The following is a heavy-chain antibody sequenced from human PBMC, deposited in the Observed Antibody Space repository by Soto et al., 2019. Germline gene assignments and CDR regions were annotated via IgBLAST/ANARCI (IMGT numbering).Heavy chain of an antibody. CDR1: GFTFSSYA. J-gene: IGHJ6*02. Sequence: EVQLLESGGGLVQPGGSLRLSCAASGFTFSSYAMSWVSQAPGQGLEWVSAISGSGGSTYYADSVKGRFTISRDNSKNTLYLPMNSLRAEDTAVYYCAKVASGYYYSGMDVWGQGTTVTVSS. CDR2: ISGSGGST. V-gene: IGHV3-23*01. CDR3: AKVASGYYYSGMDV. D-gene: IGHD3-10*01.